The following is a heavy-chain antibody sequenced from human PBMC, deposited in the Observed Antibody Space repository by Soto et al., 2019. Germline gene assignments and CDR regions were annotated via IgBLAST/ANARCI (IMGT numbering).Heavy chain of an antibody. Sequence: QVQLQQWGAGLLKPSETLSLTCAVYGGSFSGYYWSWIRQPPGKGLEWIGEINHRGSTNYNPSLKSRVTISVDTSKSQFSLKLSSVTAADTAVYSCARGGARRWLDYWGQGTLVTVSS. V-gene: IGHV4-34*01. CDR2: INHRGST. D-gene: IGHD5-18*01. CDR1: GGSFSGYY. CDR3: ARGGARRWLDY. J-gene: IGHJ4*02.